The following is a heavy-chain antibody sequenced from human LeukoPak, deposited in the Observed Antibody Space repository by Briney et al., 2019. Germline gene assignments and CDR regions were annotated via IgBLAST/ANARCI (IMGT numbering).Heavy chain of an antibody. CDR1: GGSISSYY. Sequence: SETLSLTCTVSGGSISSYYWSWIRQPPGKGLEWIGYIYYSGSTNYNPSLKSRVTISVDTSKNQFSLKLSFVTAADTAVYYCARVDTAMGDAFDIWGQGTMVTVSS. J-gene: IGHJ3*02. CDR3: ARVDTAMGDAFDI. V-gene: IGHV4-59*01. CDR2: IYYSGST. D-gene: IGHD5-18*01.